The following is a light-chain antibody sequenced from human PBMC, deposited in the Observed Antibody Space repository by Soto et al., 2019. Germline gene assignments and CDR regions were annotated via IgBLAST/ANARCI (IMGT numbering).Light chain of an antibody. J-gene: IGKJ1*01. Sequence: EIVFTQSPSTLSVSPRERATLSCRASQSVSSNLAWYQQKPAQAPRLLIYGASTRATGIPARFSGSGSGTEFTLTISSLQSEDFAVYYCQQYNNWPPWTFGQGTKVDIK. CDR2: GAS. V-gene: IGKV3-15*01. CDR1: QSVSSN. CDR3: QQYNNWPPWT.